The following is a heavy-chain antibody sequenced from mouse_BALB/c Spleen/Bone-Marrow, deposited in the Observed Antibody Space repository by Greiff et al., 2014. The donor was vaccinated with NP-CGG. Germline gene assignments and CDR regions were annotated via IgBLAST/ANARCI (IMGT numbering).Heavy chain of an antibody. J-gene: IGHJ4*01. V-gene: IGHV1-54*01. CDR1: GYAFTNYL. Sequence: QVQLQQSGAELVRPGTSVKVSYKASGYAFTNYLIEWVKRRPGQGLEWIGVINPGSGSTNFNENFKGKATLTADKSSSTAYMQLSSLTSDDSAVYFCARRLTGTSAMDYWGQGTSVTVSS. CDR3: ARRLTGTSAMDY. CDR2: INPGSGST. D-gene: IGHD4-1*01.